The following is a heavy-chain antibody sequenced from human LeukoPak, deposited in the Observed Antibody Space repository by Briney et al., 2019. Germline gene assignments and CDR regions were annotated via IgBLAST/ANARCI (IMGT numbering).Heavy chain of an antibody. CDR2: INPNSGGT. Sequence: GASVKVSCKASGYTFTGYYMHWVRQAPGQGLEWMGWINPNSGGTNYAQKFQGRVTMTRDTSISTACMELSRLRSDDTAVYYCARDQDIVLVPAAQAFDPWGQGSLVTVSS. J-gene: IGHJ5*02. CDR1: GYTFTGYY. CDR3: ARDQDIVLVPAAQAFDP. V-gene: IGHV1-2*02. D-gene: IGHD2-2*01.